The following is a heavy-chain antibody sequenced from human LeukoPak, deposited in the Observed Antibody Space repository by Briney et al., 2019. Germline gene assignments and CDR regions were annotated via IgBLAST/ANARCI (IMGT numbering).Heavy chain of an antibody. CDR2: ISCDGSNK. V-gene: IGHV3-30*04. Sequence: SGGSLRLSCAASGFTFSSYAMHWVRQAPGKGLEWVTVISCDGSNKYYADSVKGRFTISRDNSKNTLDLQMNSLRAEDTAVYYCARGPSARFFGVAKGAFDIWGQGTMVTVSS. CDR3: ARGPSARFFGVAKGAFDI. D-gene: IGHD3-3*01. J-gene: IGHJ3*02. CDR1: GFTFSSYA.